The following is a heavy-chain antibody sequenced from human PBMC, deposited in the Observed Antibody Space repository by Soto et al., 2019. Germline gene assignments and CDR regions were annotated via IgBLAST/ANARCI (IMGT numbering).Heavy chain of an antibody. J-gene: IGHJ3*02. D-gene: IGHD4-17*01. Sequence: QVQLVQSGAEVKKPGASVKVSCKASGYTFTSYAMHWVRQAPGQRLEWMGWINAGNGNTKYSQKFQGRVTITRDTSASTVYMELSSLRSEDTAVYYCARDGNERDYGDYSAFDIWGQGTMVTVSS. V-gene: IGHV1-3*01. CDR1: GYTFTSYA. CDR2: INAGNGNT. CDR3: ARDGNERDYGDYSAFDI.